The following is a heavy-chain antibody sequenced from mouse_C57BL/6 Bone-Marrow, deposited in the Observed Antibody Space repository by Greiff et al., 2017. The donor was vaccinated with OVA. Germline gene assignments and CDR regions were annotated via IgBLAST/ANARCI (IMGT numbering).Heavy chain of an antibody. V-gene: IGHV5-4*03. CDR3: ALDRTFV. J-gene: IGHJ1*03. CDR2: ISDGGSYT. Sequence: DVMLVESGGGLVKPGGSLKLSCAASGFTFSSYAMSWVRQTPEKRLEWVATISDGGSYTYYPDNVKGRFTISRDNAKNNLYLQMSHLKSEDTAMYYCALDRTFVWGTGTTVTVSS. CDR1: GFTFSSYA.